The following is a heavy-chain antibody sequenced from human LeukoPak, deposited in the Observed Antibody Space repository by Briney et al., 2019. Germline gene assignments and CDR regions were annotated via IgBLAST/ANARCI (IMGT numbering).Heavy chain of an antibody. CDR2: INHSGST. V-gene: IGHV4-34*01. J-gene: IGHJ5*02. CDR3: ACYYGSGSDRHWFDP. Sequence: SSETLSITCAVYGGSSSGYYWSWIRQPPGKGLEWIGEINHSGSTNYNPSLKSRVTISVDTSKNQFSLKLSSVTAADTAVYYCACYYGSGSDRHWFDPWGQGTLVTVSS. D-gene: IGHD3-10*01. CDR1: GGSSSGYY.